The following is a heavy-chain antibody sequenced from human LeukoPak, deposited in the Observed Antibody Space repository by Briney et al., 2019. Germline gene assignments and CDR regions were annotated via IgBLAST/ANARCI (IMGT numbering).Heavy chain of an antibody. CDR2: IKQDGSEK. CDR3: AREHDFWSGYYSYYFDY. Sequence: TGGSLRLSCAASGFTFSSYWMSWVRQAPGKGLEWVANIKQDGSEKYYVDSVKGRFTISRDNAKNSLYLQMNSLRAEDTAVYYCAREHDFWSGYYSYYFDYWGQGTLVTVSS. V-gene: IGHV3-7*01. CDR1: GFTFSSYW. J-gene: IGHJ4*02. D-gene: IGHD3-3*01.